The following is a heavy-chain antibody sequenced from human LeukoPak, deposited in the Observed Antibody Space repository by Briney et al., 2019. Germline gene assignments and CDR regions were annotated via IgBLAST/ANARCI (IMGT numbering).Heavy chain of an antibody. CDR1: GFTFSSYS. CDR2: IYSDDRT. CDR3: AREVMAKRRAFDI. Sequence: GGSLRLSCAASGFTFSSYSMNWVRQAPGKGLEWVSVIYSDDRTYYADSVKGRFTISRHTSKKTLYPQMNSLRAEDTAVYYCAREVMAKRRAFDIWGQGTVVTVSS. V-gene: IGHV3-53*04. J-gene: IGHJ3*02. D-gene: IGHD2-8*01.